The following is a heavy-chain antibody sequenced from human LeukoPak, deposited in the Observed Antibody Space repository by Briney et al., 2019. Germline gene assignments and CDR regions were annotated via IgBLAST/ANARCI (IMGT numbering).Heavy chain of an antibody. Sequence: SETLSLTCAVYGGSFSGYYWTWIRHTPEKGLEWIGEMNPSGGTNYNPSLKSRVTISVDTSKNQFSLTLSFVTAADTAVYYCARGRQDVTMIVVIMTAVSYYLDVWGKGTTVTVS. CDR1: GGSFSGYY. V-gene: IGHV4-34*01. CDR2: MNPSGGT. CDR3: ARGRQDVTMIVVIMTAVSYYLDV. J-gene: IGHJ6*03. D-gene: IGHD3-22*01.